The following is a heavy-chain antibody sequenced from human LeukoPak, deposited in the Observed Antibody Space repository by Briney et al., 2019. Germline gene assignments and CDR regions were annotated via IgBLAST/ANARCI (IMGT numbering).Heavy chain of an antibody. D-gene: IGHD3-16*01. J-gene: IGHJ4*02. V-gene: IGHV3-48*03. CDR2: ISGSGSTI. CDR1: GLIFSNYE. Sequence: PGGSLRLSCAVSGLIFSNYEMNWVRQAPGKGLEWVSYISGSGSTIYYADSVKGRFTISRDNAKNSLCLQVNSLRAEDTAVYYCATIDGGIPVDYWGQGTLVTVSS. CDR3: ATIDGGIPVDY.